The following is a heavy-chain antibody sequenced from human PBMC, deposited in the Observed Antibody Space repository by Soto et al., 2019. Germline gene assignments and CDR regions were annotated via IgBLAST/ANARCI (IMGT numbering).Heavy chain of an antibody. V-gene: IGHV3-33*01. CDR2: IGYDGSKK. Sequence: QVQLVESGGGVVQPGRSLRLSCAASGFTFNTYGIHWVRQAPGKGLAWVAVIGYDGSKKYYADSVKGRFTISRDNSQNTLYLQMNSLRAEDTAVYYCAGDYNHCYDYWGQGTLLTVSS. D-gene: IGHD3-10*01. CDR3: AGDYNHCYDY. J-gene: IGHJ4*02. CDR1: GFTFNTYG.